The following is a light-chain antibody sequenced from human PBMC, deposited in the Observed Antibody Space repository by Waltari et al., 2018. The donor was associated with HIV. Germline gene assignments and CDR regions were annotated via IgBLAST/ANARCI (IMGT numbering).Light chain of an antibody. CDR2: EVS. V-gene: IGLV2-8*01. J-gene: IGLJ2*01. CDR3: SSYGDNIRVL. Sequence: QSALTQPPSASGSLGQSVTISCTGSSSDLGAYDSVPWFQQHPNNAPKLLLYEVSKRPSGVPDRFSGSRSGETAFLSVSGLQPDDTAGYFCSSYGDNIRVLFGGGTNLTVL. CDR1: SSDLGAYDS.